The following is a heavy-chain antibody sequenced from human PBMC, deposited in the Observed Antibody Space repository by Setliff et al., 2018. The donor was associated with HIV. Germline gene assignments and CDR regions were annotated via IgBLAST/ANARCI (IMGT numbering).Heavy chain of an antibody. CDR3: ARALDFLTEELNWFFHV. D-gene: IGHD3-9*01. CDR2: IYPGDSDT. CDR1: GYSFTSYW. Sequence: PGESLKISCKGSGYSFTSYWIAWVRQKPGKGLEWMGIIYPGDSDTRYSPSFQGQVTISVDKSISTAYLQWSSLKASDTAIYYCARALDFLTEELNWFFHVWGRGTLVTVSS. J-gene: IGHJ2*01. V-gene: IGHV5-51*01.